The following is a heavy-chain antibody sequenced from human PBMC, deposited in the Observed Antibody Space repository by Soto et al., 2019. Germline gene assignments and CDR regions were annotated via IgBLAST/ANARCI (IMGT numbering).Heavy chain of an antibody. V-gene: IGHV4-39*01. Sequence: QLQLQESGPGLVKPSETLSLTCTVSGGSISSSSYYWGWIRQPPGKGLGWIGTIYYSGSTYYNPSIKSRVTLSVDTSKNQFSLKLSSVTAADTAVFYCARRGSGGIAVAGTSFDYWGQGTLVTVSS. J-gene: IGHJ4*02. CDR3: ARRGSGGIAVAGTSFDY. CDR2: IYYSGST. D-gene: IGHD6-19*01. CDR1: GGSISSSSYY.